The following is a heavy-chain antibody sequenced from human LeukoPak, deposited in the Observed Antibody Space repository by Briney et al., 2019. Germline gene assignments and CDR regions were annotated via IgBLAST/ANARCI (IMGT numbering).Heavy chain of an antibody. CDR1: GYTFTTYD. J-gene: IGHJ4*02. D-gene: IGHD6-19*01. CDR2: MNPNSGYT. Sequence: ASVKVSCKASGYTFTTYDINWVRQATGQGLEWTGWMNPNSGYTGYAQKFQGRVTITRDTSISTAYMELSSLRSEDTAVYYCARVAGSIDYWGQGTLVTVSS. CDR3: ARVAGSIDY. V-gene: IGHV1-8*03.